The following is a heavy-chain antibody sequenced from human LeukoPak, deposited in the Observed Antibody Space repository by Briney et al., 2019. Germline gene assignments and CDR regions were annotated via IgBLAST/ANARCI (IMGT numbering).Heavy chain of an antibody. D-gene: IGHD1-26*01. CDR3: ARVGSSGSYFDY. Sequence: SVKVSCKASGGTFISYAISWVRQAPGQGLEWMGGIIPIFGTANYAQKFQGRVTITADESTSTAYMELSSLRSEDTAVYYCARVGSSGSYFDYWGQGTLVTVSS. V-gene: IGHV1-69*13. CDR2: IIPIFGTA. J-gene: IGHJ4*02. CDR1: GGTFISYA.